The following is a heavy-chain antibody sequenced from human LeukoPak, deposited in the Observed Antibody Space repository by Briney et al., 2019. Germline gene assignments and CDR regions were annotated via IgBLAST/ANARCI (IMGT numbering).Heavy chain of an antibody. CDR2: IKSDGSSP. Sequence: GSLRLSCATSGFTFSNYWMSWLRQAPGKGLMWVSRIKSDGSSPTYAESVKGRFIISRDNARKTLYLQMNSLRVDDTAVYYCAKSDWFDPWGRGTLVTVSS. CDR1: GFTFSNYW. V-gene: IGHV3-74*01. CDR3: AKSDWFDP. J-gene: IGHJ5*02.